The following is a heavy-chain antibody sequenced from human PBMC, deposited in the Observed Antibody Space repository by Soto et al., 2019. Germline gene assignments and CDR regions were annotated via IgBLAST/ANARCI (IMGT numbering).Heavy chain of an antibody. CDR2: INPNSGGT. CDR1: GYTFTGYY. CDR3: ARAPDYGDYHTRLAFDI. V-gene: IGHV1-2*04. J-gene: IGHJ3*02. Sequence: ASVKVSCKASGYTFTGYYMHWVRQAPGQGLEWMGWINPNSGGTNYAQKFQGWVTMTRDTSISTAYMELSRLRSDDTAVYYCARAPDYGDYHTRLAFDIWGQGTMVPVSS. D-gene: IGHD4-17*01.